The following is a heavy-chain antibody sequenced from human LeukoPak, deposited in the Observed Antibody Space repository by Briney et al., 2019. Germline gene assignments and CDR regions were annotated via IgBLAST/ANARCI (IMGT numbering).Heavy chain of an antibody. D-gene: IGHD3-22*01. J-gene: IGHJ4*02. CDR2: IYTSPST. Sequence: SSDTLSLICNVSGGSISRYYWSWIRQPAWKGLERIGRIYTSPSTSDKRSLKTGASKDVDTSKNQFSLKVSAVTAADTAVYYCARYSSGYYYLDYWGEGTLVTVSS. CDR1: GGSISRYY. CDR3: ARYSSGYYYLDY. V-gene: IGHV4-4*07.